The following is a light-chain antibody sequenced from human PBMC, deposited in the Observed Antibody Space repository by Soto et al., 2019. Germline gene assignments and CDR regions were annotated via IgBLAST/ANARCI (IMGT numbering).Light chain of an antibody. V-gene: IGLV2-23*02. CDR1: SSDVGSYNL. CDR3: CSYAGSNYV. J-gene: IGLJ1*01. Sequence: QSALTQPASVSGSPGQSITISCTGPSSDVGSYNLVSWYQQHPGKAPKLMIYEVTKRPSGVSDRFSGSKSGNTASLTISGLRGEDEADYYCCSYAGSNYVFGTGTKVTVL. CDR2: EVT.